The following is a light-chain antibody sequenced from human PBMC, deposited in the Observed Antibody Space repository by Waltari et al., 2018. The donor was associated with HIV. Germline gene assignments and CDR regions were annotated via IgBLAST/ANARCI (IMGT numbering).Light chain of an antibody. J-gene: IGLJ3*02. CDR1: SSNIGHDY. CDR2: DNS. Sequence: QSVLTPPPSVSAAPGQQVTISCSSSSSNIGHDYVSWYQHVPGAAPRLLIYDNSKRPSGIPDRCSGSESGTSATLAITGLQTGDEADYYCGTWDRTLGGGVFGGGTKLTVL. CDR3: GTWDRTLGGGV. V-gene: IGLV1-51*01.